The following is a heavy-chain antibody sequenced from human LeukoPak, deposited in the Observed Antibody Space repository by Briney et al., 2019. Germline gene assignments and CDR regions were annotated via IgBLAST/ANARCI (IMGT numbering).Heavy chain of an antibody. CDR2: ISYDRSNK. D-gene: IGHD3-22*01. CDR1: GFTFSSYG. J-gene: IGHJ4*02. Sequence: PGGSLRLSCAASGFTFSSYGMHWVRQAPGKGLERVAVISYDRSNKYYADSVKGRFTISRDNSKNTLYLQMNSLRAEDTAVYYCAKDHPYDSSGYYQGYFDYWGQGTLVTVSS. V-gene: IGHV3-30*18. CDR3: AKDHPYDSSGYYQGYFDY.